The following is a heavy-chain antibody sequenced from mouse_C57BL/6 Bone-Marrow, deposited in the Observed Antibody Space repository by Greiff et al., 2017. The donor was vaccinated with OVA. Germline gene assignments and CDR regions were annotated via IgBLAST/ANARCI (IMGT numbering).Heavy chain of an antibody. CDR2: ISSGSSTI. D-gene: IGHD1-1*01. Sequence: EVMLVESGGGLVKPGGSLKLSCAASGFTFSDYGMHWVRQAPEKGLEWVAYISSGSSTIYYADTVKGRFTISRDNAKNTLFLQMTSLRSEDTAMYYCSRRIITTVTHDFYYAMGDWGQGPSVTVAS. J-gene: IGHJ4*01. V-gene: IGHV5-17*01. CDR1: GFTFSDYG. CDR3: SRRIITTVTHDFYYAMGD.